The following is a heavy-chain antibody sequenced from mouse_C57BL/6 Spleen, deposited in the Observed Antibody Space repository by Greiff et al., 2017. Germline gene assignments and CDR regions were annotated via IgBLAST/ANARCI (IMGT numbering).Heavy chain of an antibody. CDR3: AIGGMVHD. Sequence: VQLQQSGAELVRPGASVKLSCKASGYTFTDYYINWVKQRPGQGLEWIARIYPGSGNTYYNEKFKGKATLTAEKSSSTAYMQLSSLTSEASAVYFCAIGGMVHDWGQGTTLTVSS. CDR2: IYPGSGNT. V-gene: IGHV1-76*01. D-gene: IGHD2-3*01. CDR1: GYTFTDYY. J-gene: IGHJ2*01.